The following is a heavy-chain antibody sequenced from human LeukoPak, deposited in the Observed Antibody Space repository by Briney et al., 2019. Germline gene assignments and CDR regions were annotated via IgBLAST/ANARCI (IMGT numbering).Heavy chain of an antibody. CDR2: ISHSGST. J-gene: IGHJ4*02. Sequence: SETLSLTCTVSGGSISSYYWSWIRQPAGKGLEWIGSISHSGSTTYYNSSLKSRVTISVDTSKNQFSLKLSSVTAADTAVYYCARVTGSGYLPHYWGQGTLVTVSS. CDR3: ARVTGSGYLPHY. D-gene: IGHD3-10*01. V-gene: IGHV4-4*07. CDR1: GGSISSYY.